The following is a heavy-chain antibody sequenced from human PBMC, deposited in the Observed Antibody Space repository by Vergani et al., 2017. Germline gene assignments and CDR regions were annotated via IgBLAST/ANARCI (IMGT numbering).Heavy chain of an antibody. D-gene: IGHD3/OR15-3a*01. V-gene: IGHV4-39*01. J-gene: IGHJ6*03. CDR2: VSYSGAT. Sequence: QMQLQESGPGLVKPSETLSLTCTVSGGSVDSRKHYWGWIRQPPGKGLEWIGTVSYSGATYYTPSLKNRVKVSLNTSENQFSLQMSSVTAADTAVYYCAKQIYEFWNGYSYYYHYYMDVWGKGTTVTVS. CDR1: GGSVDSRKHY. CDR3: AKQIYEFWNGYSYYYHYYMDV.